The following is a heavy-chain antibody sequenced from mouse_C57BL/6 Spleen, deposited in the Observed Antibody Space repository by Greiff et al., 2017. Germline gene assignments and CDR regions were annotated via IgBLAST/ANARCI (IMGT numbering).Heavy chain of an antibody. D-gene: IGHD1-1*01. CDR3: TPYYYGSSYFDY. V-gene: IGHV1-15*01. Sequence: VKLVESGAELVRPGASVTLSCKASGYTFTDYEMHWVKQTPVHGLEWIGAIDPETGGTAYNQKFKGKAILTADKSSSTAYMELRSLTSEDSAVYYCTPYYYGSSYFDYWGQGTTLTVSS. J-gene: IGHJ2*01. CDR1: GYTFTDYE. CDR2: IDPETGGT.